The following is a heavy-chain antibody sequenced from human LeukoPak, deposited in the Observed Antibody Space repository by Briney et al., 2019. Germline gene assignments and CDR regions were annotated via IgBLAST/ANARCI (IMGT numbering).Heavy chain of an antibody. J-gene: IGHJ6*03. D-gene: IGHD3-9*01. CDR1: GFTFSSYE. Sequence: PGGSLRLSCAASGFTFSSYEMNWVRQAPGKGLEWVSYISSSGSTIYYADSVKGRFTISRDNAKNSLYLQMNSLRAEDTAVYYCAREGMLRYFDWFPGGRDYFYMDVWGKGTTVTVSS. CDR3: AREGMLRYFDWFPGGRDYFYMDV. V-gene: IGHV3-48*03. CDR2: ISSSGSTI.